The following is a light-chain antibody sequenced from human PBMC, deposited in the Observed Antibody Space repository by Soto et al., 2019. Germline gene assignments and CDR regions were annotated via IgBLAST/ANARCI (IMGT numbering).Light chain of an antibody. V-gene: IGLV1-40*01. CDR2: GNS. J-gene: IGLJ7*01. CDR1: SSNIGAGYD. Sequence: QSVLTQPPSVSGAPGPRVTISCTGSSSNIGAGYDVHWYQQLPVTAPKLLIYGNSNRPSGVPDRFSGSKSGTSASLAITGLQAEDEADYYCPSYDSSLSGAVFGGGTQLTVL. CDR3: PSYDSSLSGAV.